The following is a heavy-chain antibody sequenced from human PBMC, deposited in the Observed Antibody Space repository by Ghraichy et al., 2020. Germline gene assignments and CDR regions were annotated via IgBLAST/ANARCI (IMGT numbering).Heavy chain of an antibody. CDR1: GGSISSYY. D-gene: IGHD3-10*01. J-gene: IGHJ4*02. V-gene: IGHV4-4*07. CDR2: IFTSGST. Sequence: SETLSLTCTVSGGSISSYYWSWIRQPAGKGLEWIGRIFTSGSTNYNPSLKSRVTMSVDTSKNQFSLKLSSVTAADTAVYYCARGSPYYYGSGSSSHLDYWGQGTLVTVSS. CDR3: ARGSPYYYGSGSSSHLDY.